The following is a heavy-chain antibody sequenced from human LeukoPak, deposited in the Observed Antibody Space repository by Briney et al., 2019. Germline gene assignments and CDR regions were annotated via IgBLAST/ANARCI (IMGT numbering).Heavy chain of an antibody. D-gene: IGHD2-21*02. CDR1: GFSLSTYA. J-gene: IGHJ6*02. CDR2: ISGAGGRT. CDR3: AKDRNSAIVVVTRNLPPYYYGMDV. V-gene: IGHV3-23*01. Sequence: PGGSLRLSCAASGFSLSTYAMSWVRQAPGKGPEWVSAISGAGGRTYYADSVKGRFTISRDNSKNTLYLQMNSLRAEDTAVYYCAKDRNSAIVVVTRNLPPYYYGMDVWGQGTTVTVSS.